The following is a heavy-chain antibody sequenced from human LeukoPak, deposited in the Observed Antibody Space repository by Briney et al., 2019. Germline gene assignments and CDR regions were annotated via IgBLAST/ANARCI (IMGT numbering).Heavy chain of an antibody. CDR1: GYTFTGYY. D-gene: IGHD2-2*01. CDR3: ARDRSYCSSTSCYFYGMDV. Sequence: ASVKVSCKASGYTFTGYYMHWVRQAPGQGLEWMGWINPNSGGTNYAQKFQGRVTMTRDTSISTAYMGLSRLRSDDTAVYYCARDRSYCSSTSCYFYGMDVWGQGTTVTVSS. J-gene: IGHJ6*02. V-gene: IGHV1-2*02. CDR2: INPNSGGT.